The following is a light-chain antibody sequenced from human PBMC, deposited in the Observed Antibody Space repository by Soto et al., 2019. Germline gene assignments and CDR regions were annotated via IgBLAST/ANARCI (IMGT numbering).Light chain of an antibody. CDR3: QQYITYPT. V-gene: IGKV1-5*03. J-gene: IGKJ1*01. CDR2: GAS. CDR1: QNVNIW. Sequence: DIQLTQSPSTLSASVGDRVTITCRASQNVNIWLTWYQQRPGKAPKLLIYGASNLESGVSSRFSGRGSGTEFTLTISGLQPDDFATYYCQQYITYPTFGQGTKVDIK.